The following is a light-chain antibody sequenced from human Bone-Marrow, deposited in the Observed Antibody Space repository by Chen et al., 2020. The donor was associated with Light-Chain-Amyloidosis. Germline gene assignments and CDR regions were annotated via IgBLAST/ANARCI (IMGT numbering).Light chain of an antibody. CDR2: GSS. J-gene: IGKJ4*01. CDR1: QTISSNY. Sequence: EIVLTLPPVTLSLSPGEGANLSCRAIQTISSNYLNWYQQTVGQAHRLLIYGSSSRATGITDRLTGSVTGTDFTRTINRMEPEDFAMYYCQQYGTSPLTFGGGTKVEIK. V-gene: IGKV3-20*01. CDR3: QQYGTSPLT.